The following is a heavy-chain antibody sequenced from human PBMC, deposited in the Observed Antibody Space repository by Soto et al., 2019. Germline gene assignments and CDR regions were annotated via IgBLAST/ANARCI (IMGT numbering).Heavy chain of an antibody. D-gene: IGHD4-4*01. J-gene: IGHJ3*02. CDR3: ARAFLSWVTPGSSAFDI. CDR2: ISYDGNNK. Sequence: QVKLVESGGGVVQPGRSLRLSCAASGFTFSSYPMHWVRQAPGKGLEWVAIISYDGNNKHYADSVKGRYTISRDTSENTLYLQMNSLRPEDTAVYYCARAFLSWVTPGSSAFDIWGQGTMVTVSS. CDR1: GFTFSSYP. V-gene: IGHV3-30-3*01.